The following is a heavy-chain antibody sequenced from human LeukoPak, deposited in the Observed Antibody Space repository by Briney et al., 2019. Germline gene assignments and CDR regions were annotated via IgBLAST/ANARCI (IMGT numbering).Heavy chain of an antibody. CDR2: IIPICGTA. V-gene: IGHV1-69*05. CDR3: AREYGDFWSGYYKSHFDY. CDR1: GGTFSSYA. D-gene: IGHD3-3*01. Sequence: ASVKVSCKASGGTFSSYAISWVRQAPGQGLEWMGRIIPICGTANYAQKFRGRVTITTDESTSTAYMELSSLRSEDTAVYYCAREYGDFWSGYYKSHFDYWGQGTLVTVSS. J-gene: IGHJ4*02.